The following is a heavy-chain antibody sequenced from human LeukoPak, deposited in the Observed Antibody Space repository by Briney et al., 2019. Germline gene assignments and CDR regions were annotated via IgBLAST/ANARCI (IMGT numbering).Heavy chain of an antibody. CDR3: ARDRRGEKDFDV. J-gene: IGHJ3*01. CDR1: GLIVSNDY. V-gene: IGHV3-53*04. Sequence: PGGSLRLSCAASGLIVSNDYMSWVRQAPGKGREWVSAIYADGYTRDAASVKGRFSISRHNSKNTVYLQMDNLRPEDTAVYYCARDRRGEKDFDVWGPGTMVTVSS. CDR2: IYADGYT.